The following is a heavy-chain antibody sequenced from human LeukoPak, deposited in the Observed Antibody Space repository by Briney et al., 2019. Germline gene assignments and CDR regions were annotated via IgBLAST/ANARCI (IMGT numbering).Heavy chain of an antibody. Sequence: PGGSLRLSCAASGFTFSNYCMHWVRQAPGKGLVWVSRINSDGSSTSYADSVKGRFAISRDNAKNTLYLQMNSLRAEDTAVYYCASFAYSSGWYSWGQGTLVTVSS. V-gene: IGHV3-74*01. J-gene: IGHJ4*02. CDR1: GFTFSNYC. D-gene: IGHD6-19*01. CDR2: INSDGSST. CDR3: ASFAYSSGWYS.